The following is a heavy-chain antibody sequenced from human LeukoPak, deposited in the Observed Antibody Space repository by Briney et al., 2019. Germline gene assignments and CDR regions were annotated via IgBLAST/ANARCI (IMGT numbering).Heavy chain of an antibody. CDR3: ARERAYYDSSVPYYFDY. V-gene: IGHV4-31*03. CDR2: IYYSGST. D-gene: IGHD3-22*01. CDR1: GGSISSGGYY. J-gene: IGHJ4*02. Sequence: SETLSLTCTVSGGSISSGGYYWSWIRQHPGKGLEWIGYIYYSGSTYYKPSLKSRVTISVDTSKNQFSLKLSSVTAADTAVYYCARERAYYDSSVPYYFDYWGQGTLVTVSS.